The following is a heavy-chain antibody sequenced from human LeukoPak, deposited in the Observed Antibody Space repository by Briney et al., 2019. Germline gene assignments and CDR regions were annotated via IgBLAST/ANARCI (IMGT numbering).Heavy chain of an antibody. CDR2: IKSKTDGGTT. V-gene: IGHV3-15*07. CDR1: GFTFSNAW. CDR3: TTDLGARDAFDI. D-gene: IGHD1-26*01. J-gene: IGHJ3*02. Sequence: PGGSLRLSCAASGFTFSNAWMNWVRQAPGKGLEWVGRIKSKTDGGTTEYAAHVKGRFTISRDDAKNTLYLQMNSLKTEDTAVYYCTTDLGARDAFDIWGQGTMVTVSS.